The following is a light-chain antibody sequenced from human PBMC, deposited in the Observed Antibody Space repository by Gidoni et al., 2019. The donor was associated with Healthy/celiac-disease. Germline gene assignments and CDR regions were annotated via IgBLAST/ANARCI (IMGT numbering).Light chain of an antibody. Sequence: EIVLPKSPGTLSLSPGERATLYCRASQSVSSSYLAWYQQKPGQAPMLLIYGASSSATGIPDRFSGSGSVTYFTLTIIILEPEDFAVYYCQQYGSSLYTFGQGTKLEIK. V-gene: IGKV3-20*01. J-gene: IGKJ2*01. CDR1: QSVSSSY. CDR2: GAS. CDR3: QQYGSSLYT.